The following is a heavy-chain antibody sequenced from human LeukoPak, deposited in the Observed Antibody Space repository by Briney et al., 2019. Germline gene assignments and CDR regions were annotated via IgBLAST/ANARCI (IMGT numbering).Heavy chain of an antibody. D-gene: IGHD3-10*01. Sequence: PSETLSLTCAVYGGSFSDYYWSWIRQPPGKGLEWIGEINHSGSTNYNPSLKSRVTISVDTSKNQFSLKLSSVAAADTAVYYCARASITMVRGVIVGYYFDYWSQGTLVTVSS. CDR1: GGSFSDYY. CDR3: ARASITMVRGVIVGYYFDY. V-gene: IGHV4-34*01. J-gene: IGHJ4*02. CDR2: INHSGST.